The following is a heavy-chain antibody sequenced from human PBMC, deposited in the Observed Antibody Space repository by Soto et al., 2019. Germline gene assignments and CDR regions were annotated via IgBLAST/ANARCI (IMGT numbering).Heavy chain of an antibody. J-gene: IGHJ5*02. Sequence: QVQLVXSXXXXKKPGSSVKVSCKASGGTFNNHAINXVXQAPGQGLDGMGGIIPIFGTSNYAQKFQSRVTSTPDESTRTAYMELSSLRSEDTAVYYCVIGKMREMATILRDKGFDPWGQGTVVTVSS. D-gene: IGHD5-12*01. V-gene: IGHV1-69*01. CDR1: GGTFNNHA. CDR2: IIPIFGTS. CDR3: VIGKMREMATILRDKGFDP.